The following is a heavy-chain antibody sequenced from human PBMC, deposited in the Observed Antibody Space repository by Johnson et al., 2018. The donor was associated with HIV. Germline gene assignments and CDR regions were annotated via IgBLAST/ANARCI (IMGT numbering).Heavy chain of an antibody. CDR3: ARELPGGDAFDI. V-gene: IGHV3-66*01. D-gene: IGHD2-15*01. CDR1: GLTVRSNY. CDR2: IYSGGST. J-gene: IGHJ3*02. Sequence: VQLVESGGGLVQPGGSLRLSSVASGLTVRSNYMTWVRQSPGKVLECVSVIYSGGSTYYTDSVKGRFTISRDNSKNTLYLQINSLRAEDTAVYYCARELPGGDAFDIWGQGTMVTVSS.